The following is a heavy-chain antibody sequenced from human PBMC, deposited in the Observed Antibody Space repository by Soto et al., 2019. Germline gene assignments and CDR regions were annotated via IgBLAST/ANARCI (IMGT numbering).Heavy chain of an antibody. CDR1: GYTFTGYY. CDR3: AREGGYCSSTSCAGRYGMDV. Sequence: GASVKVSCKASGYTFTGYYMHWVRQAPGQGLEWMGWINPNSGGTNYAQKFQGWVTMTRDTSISTAYMELSRLKSDDTAVYYCAREGGYCSSTSCAGRYGMDVWRQGTPVTVSS. J-gene: IGHJ6*02. V-gene: IGHV1-2*04. D-gene: IGHD2-2*01. CDR2: INPNSGGT.